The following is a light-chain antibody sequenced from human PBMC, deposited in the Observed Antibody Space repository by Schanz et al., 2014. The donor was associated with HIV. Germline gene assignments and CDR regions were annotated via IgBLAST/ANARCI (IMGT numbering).Light chain of an antibody. Sequence: QSVLTQPPSMSAAPGQKVTISCSGSTSNIGKNYVSWYQQFPGTAPKVLIYDNNKRPSGVPGRFSGSKSGTSATLDITALQTGDEADYYCGTWDSSLSGAVFGGGTKLTVL. CDR1: TSNIGKNY. CDR2: DNN. J-gene: IGLJ2*01. CDR3: GTWDSSLSGAV. V-gene: IGLV1-51*01.